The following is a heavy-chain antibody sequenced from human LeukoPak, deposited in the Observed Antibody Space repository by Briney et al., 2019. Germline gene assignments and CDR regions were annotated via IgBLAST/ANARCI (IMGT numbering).Heavy chain of an antibody. CDR2: IYYSGST. J-gene: IGHJ4*02. V-gene: IGHV4-59*12. D-gene: IGHD2-2*01. CDR3: ARGAGYCSSTSCFAFDY. CDR1: GGSISSYY. Sequence: PSETLSLTCTVSGGSISSYYWSWIRQPPGKGLEWIGYIYYSGSTNYNPSLKSRVTISVDTSKNQFSLKLSSVTAADTAVYYCARGAGYCSSTSCFAFDYWGQGTLVTVSS.